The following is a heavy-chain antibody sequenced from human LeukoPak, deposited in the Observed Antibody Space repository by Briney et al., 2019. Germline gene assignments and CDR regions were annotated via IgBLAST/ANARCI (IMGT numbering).Heavy chain of an antibody. CDR1: GFTFSNYN. D-gene: IGHD1-20*01. V-gene: IGHV3-11*01. CDR3: ARRRYNWNAIDY. Sequence: GGSLRLSCAASGFTFSNYNMNWIRQAPGKGLEWVSYISSSGNIIYYADSVKGRFTISRDNAKNSLYLQMNSLRAEDTAVYYCARRRYNWNAIDYWGQGTLVTVSS. CDR2: ISSSGNII. J-gene: IGHJ4*02.